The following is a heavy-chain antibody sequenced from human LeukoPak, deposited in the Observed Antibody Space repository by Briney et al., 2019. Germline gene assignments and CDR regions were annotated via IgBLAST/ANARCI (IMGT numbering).Heavy chain of an antibody. D-gene: IGHD3-10*01. CDR3: ARHYLGSGSEDY. J-gene: IGHJ4*02. CDR1: GYSFSTFG. CDR2: ISRHNGNT. Sequence: ASVKVTCKDSGYSFSTFGITWVRQAPGQGLEWMGWISRHNGNTDYAQRFRGRVTLTIDTSTTTADMEVRDLIPDDTAVYYCARHYLGSGSEDYWGQGTLVSVSS. V-gene: IGHV1-18*01.